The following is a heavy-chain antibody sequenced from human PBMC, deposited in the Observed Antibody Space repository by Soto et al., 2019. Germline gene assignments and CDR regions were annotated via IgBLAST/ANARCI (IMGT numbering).Heavy chain of an antibody. D-gene: IGHD3-10*01. J-gene: IGHJ4*02. Sequence: QVQLQESGPGLVKPSGTLSLTCAVSGGSIRSSHWWRWVRQPPGKGLEWIGEIYHSGSTNSNPSLKSRVHISVDKSKNQVSLKLSSVNDADTAVYDCARRTPRVRGFDYWGQGTLVTVSS. CDR3: ARRTPRVRGFDY. CDR1: GGSIRSSHW. V-gene: IGHV4-4*02. CDR2: IYHSGST.